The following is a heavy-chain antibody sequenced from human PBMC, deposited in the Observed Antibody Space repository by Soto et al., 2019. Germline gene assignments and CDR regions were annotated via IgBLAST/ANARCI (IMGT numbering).Heavy chain of an antibody. V-gene: IGHV3-21*06. CDR2: ISSTTNYI. J-gene: IGHJ4*02. Sequence: PGGSLRLSCAASGFTFTRYSMNWVRQAPGEGLEWVSSISSTTNYIYYGDSMKGRFTISRDNGKNSLYLEIRSLRAEDTAVYYCARESEDLTSNFDYWGQGTLVTVSS. CDR3: ARESEDLTSNFDY. CDR1: GFTFTRYS.